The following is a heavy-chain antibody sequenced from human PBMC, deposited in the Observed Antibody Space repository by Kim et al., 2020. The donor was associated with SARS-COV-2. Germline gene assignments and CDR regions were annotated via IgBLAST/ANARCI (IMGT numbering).Heavy chain of an antibody. D-gene: IGHD6-13*01. V-gene: IGHV1-18*01. CDR3: ARPIAAAGTGYDY. Sequence: YAQKLQGRVTMTTDTSTSTAYMELRSLRSDDTAVYYCARPIAAAGTGYDYWGQGTLVTVSS. J-gene: IGHJ4*02.